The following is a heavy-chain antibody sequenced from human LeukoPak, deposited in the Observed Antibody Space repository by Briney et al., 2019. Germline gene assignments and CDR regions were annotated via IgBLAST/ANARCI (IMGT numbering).Heavy chain of an antibody. J-gene: IGHJ4*02. CDR1: GYTFTSYG. CDR2: ISAYNGNT. D-gene: IGHD2-8*01. V-gene: IGHV1-18*04. Sequence: ASVEVSCKASGYTFTSYGISWVRQAPGQGLEWMGWISAYNGNTNYAQKLQGRVTMTTDTSTSTAYMELRSLRSDDTAVYYCARGRDSMVPDGMEVLDYWGQGTLVTVSS. CDR3: ARGRDSMVPDGMEVLDY.